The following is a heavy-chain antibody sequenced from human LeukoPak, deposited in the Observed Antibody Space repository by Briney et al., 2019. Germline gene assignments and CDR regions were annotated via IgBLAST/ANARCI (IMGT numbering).Heavy chain of an antibody. CDR1: GFTFSSYA. D-gene: IGHD3-22*01. CDR2: ISYDRSNK. J-gene: IGHJ4*02. CDR3: AVRITMIVVVTPQFDY. V-gene: IGHV3-30-3*01. Sequence: PGRTLRLSCAASGFTFSSYAMHWVRQAPGKGPESDAVISYDRSNKYYADSVKGRFTISRDNSKNTLYLQMNSLRAEDTAVYHCAVRITMIVVVTPQFDYWGQGTLVTVSS.